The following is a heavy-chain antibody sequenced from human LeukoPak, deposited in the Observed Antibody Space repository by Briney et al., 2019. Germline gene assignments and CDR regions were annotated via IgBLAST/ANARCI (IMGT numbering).Heavy chain of an antibody. V-gene: IGHV3-21*01. CDR2: ISGGSTYT. J-gene: IGHJ4*02. D-gene: IGHD5-12*01. CDR1: GFTFSSYT. Sequence: PGGTLRLSCAASGFTFSSYTMNWVRQAPGKGLEWDSSISGGSTYTFYADSVMGRFTISRDNAKNSLYLHMSSLRAEDTAVYYCARVRDLYRDYWGQGILVTVSS. CDR3: ARVRDLYRDY.